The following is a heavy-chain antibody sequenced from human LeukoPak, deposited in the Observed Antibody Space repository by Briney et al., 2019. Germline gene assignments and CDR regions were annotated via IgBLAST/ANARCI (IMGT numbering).Heavy chain of an antibody. Sequence: GESLKISCKGSGYTFTSYWIAWVRQMPGKGLEWMGIIYPGDSDTRYSPSFQGQVTISADKSISTAYLQWSSLKASDSAVYYYARYGSGSYYYYYGMDVWGQGTTVTISS. CDR2: IYPGDSDT. V-gene: IGHV5-51*01. CDR3: ARYGSGSYYYYYGMDV. CDR1: GYTFTSYW. J-gene: IGHJ6*02. D-gene: IGHD3-10*01.